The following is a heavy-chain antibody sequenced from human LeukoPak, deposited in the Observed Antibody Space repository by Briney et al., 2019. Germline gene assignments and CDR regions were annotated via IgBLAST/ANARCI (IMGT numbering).Heavy chain of an antibody. Sequence: GESLKISCKGSGYSFTTYWIGWVRQMPGKGLEWMGIIFPGDSDTRYSPSFQGQVTISADKPISTAYLQWSSLKASDTAMYYCARHTMATIEDAFDIWGQGTMLTVSS. J-gene: IGHJ3*02. CDR3: ARHTMATIEDAFDI. CDR1: GYSFTTYW. CDR2: IFPGDSDT. V-gene: IGHV5-51*01. D-gene: IGHD5-24*01.